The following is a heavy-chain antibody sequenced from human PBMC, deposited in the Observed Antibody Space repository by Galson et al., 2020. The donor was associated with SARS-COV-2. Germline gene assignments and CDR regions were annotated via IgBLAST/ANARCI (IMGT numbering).Heavy chain of an antibody. D-gene: IGHD2-8*01. CDR2: ISYGGSNK. V-gene: IGHV3-30*18. Sequence: TGGSLRLSCAASGFTFSSYAMHWVRQAPGKGLEWVAVISYGGSNKYYADSVTGRFTISRDNSKNTLYLQMNSLRAEDTAVYFCAKDEARPDVLITRYDVSVVSSLDVGGEGTTVTVSS. J-gene: IGHJ6*04. CDR3: AKDEARPDVLITRYDVSVVSSLDV. CDR1: GFTFSSYA.